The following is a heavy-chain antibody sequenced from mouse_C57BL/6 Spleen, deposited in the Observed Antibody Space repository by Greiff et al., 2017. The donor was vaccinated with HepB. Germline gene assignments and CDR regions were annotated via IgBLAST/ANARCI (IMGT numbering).Heavy chain of an antibody. J-gene: IGHJ2*01. D-gene: IGHD4-1*02. Sequence: EVQLMESGGGLVKPGGSLKLSCAASGFTFSSYAMSWVRQTPGKRLEWVATISDGGSYTYYPDNVKGRFTISRDIAKNNLYLQMSQLTSEDAAMYDCARSQRGRGGYYFDYWGQGTTLTVSS. CDR1: GFTFSSYA. CDR3: ARSQRGRGGYYFDY. V-gene: IGHV5-4*01. CDR2: ISDGGSYT.